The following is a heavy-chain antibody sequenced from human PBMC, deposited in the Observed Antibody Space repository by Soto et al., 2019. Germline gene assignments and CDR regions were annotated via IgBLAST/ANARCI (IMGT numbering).Heavy chain of an antibody. D-gene: IGHD4-17*01. J-gene: IGHJ6*02. CDR2: IIPIFGTA. CDR3: ARGGMTTVTSVGYYYYCMDV. Sequence: QVQLVQSGAEVKKPGSSVKVSCKASGGTFSSYAISWVRQAPGQGLEWMGGIIPIFGTANYAQKFQGRVTITADKSTSTAYMELSSLRSEDTAVYYCARGGMTTVTSVGYYYYCMDVWGQGTTVTVSS. CDR1: GGTFSSYA. V-gene: IGHV1-69*06.